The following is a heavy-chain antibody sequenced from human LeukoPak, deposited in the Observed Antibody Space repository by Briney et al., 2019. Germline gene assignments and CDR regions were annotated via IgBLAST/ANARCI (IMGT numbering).Heavy chain of an antibody. CDR1: GGSFSGYY. D-gene: IGHD2-2*02. CDR3: AREVVVVLAAILPLHYYYYYYMDV. V-gene: IGHV4-34*01. CDR2: INHSGST. Sequence: SETLSLTCAVYGGSFSGYYWSWIRQPPGKGLEWIGEINHSGSTNYNPSLKSRVTISVDTSKNQFSLKLSSVTAADTAVYYCAREVVVVLAAILPLHYYYYYYMDVWGKGTTVTVSS. J-gene: IGHJ6*03.